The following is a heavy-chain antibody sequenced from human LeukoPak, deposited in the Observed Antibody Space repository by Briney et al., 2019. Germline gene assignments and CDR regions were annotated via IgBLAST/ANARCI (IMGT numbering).Heavy chain of an antibody. V-gene: IGHV3-23*01. CDR3: AKFYFDSSGYYKHFDY. J-gene: IGHJ4*02. CDR1: GFTFSIYG. D-gene: IGHD3-22*01. CDR2: ISVYGST. Sequence: GGSLRLSCAASGFTFSIYGMSWVRQAPGKGLELVSAISVYGSTFYADSVQGRFTISRDNSKNTLFLQMNSLRAEDTAVYYCAKFYFDSSGYYKHFDYWGQGTLVTVSS.